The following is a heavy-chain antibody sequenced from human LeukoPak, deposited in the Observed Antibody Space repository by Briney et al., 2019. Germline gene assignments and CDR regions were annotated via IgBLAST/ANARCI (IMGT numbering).Heavy chain of an antibody. J-gene: IGHJ4*02. CDR3: ARGGGAAAGQKFDY. Sequence: SETLSLTCTVSGGSISSGSYYWSWIRQPAGKGLEWIGRIYTSGSTNYNPSLKSRVTISVDTSKNQFSLKLSSVTAADTTVYYCARGGGAAAGQKFDYWGQGTLVTVSS. CDR2: IYTSGST. CDR1: GGSISSGSYY. V-gene: IGHV4-61*02. D-gene: IGHD6-13*01.